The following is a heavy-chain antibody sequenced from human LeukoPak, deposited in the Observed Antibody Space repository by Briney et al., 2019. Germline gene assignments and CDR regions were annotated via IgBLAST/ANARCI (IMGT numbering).Heavy chain of an antibody. J-gene: IGHJ4*02. V-gene: IGHV3-21*01. CDR3: ARGGPPGGYYFDY. Sequence: PGGSLRLSCAASGFTFSSYSMNWFRQAPGKGLEWVSSISSSSSYIYYADSVKGRFTISRDNAKNSLYLQMNSLRAEDTAVYYCARGGPPGGYYFDYWGQGTLVAVSS. D-gene: IGHD3-10*01. CDR1: GFTFSSYS. CDR2: ISSSSSYI.